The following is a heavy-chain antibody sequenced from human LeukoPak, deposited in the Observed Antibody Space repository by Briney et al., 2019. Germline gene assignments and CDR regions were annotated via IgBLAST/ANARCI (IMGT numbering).Heavy chain of an antibody. CDR2: IYSGGST. D-gene: IGHD4-17*01. J-gene: IGHJ2*01. CDR1: GFTVSSNY. CDR3: ARARGDYDDYWRHFDL. V-gene: IGHV3-53*01. Sequence: GGSLRLSCAASGFTVSSNYMSWVRQAPGKGLEWVSVIYSGGSTYYADSVKGRFTISRDNSKNTLYLQMNSLRAEDTAVYYCARARGDYDDYWRHFDLWGRGTLVTVSS.